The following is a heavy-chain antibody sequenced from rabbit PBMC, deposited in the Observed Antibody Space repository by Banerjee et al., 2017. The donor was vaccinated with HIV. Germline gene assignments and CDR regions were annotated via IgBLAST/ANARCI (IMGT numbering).Heavy chain of an antibody. Sequence: QSLEESGGDLVKPGASLTLTCKASGFSFSSSDYMCWVRRAPGKGLEWIGCIYTGYSGNTGYASWAKGRFTISKTSSTTVTLQMTSLTDADTATYFCARDPTYANNLWGPGTLVTVS. D-gene: IGHD6-1*01. CDR2: IYTGYSGNT. CDR1: GFSFSSSDY. J-gene: IGHJ4*01. V-gene: IGHV1S40*01. CDR3: ARDPTYANNL.